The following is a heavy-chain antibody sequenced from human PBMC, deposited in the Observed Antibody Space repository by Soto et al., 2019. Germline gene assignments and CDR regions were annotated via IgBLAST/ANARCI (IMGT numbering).Heavy chain of an antibody. V-gene: IGHV4-31*03. D-gene: IGHD3-22*01. J-gene: IGHJ5*02. CDR3: ARVGPWVPYYYDSSPYTFENWFDP. CDR1: SDSMNSGGYY. Sequence: PSETLSLTCSVSSDSMNSGGYYWSWIRQHPGKGLEWIGYIYSNGDTYYNPSLKSRVTISVDTSKNQFSLNLTSVTAADTAVYYCARVGPWVPYYYDSSPYTFENWFDPWGQGTLVTVSS. CDR2: IYSNGDT.